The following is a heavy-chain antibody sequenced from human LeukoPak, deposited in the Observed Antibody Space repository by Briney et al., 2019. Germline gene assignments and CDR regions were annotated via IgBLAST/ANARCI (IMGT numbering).Heavy chain of an antibody. CDR1: GFSLSTIGVG. Sequence: ESGPTLVNPTQTLTLTCTFPGFSLSTIGVGVGWIRQPPGKALEWLALIYWDDDKQYSPSLKSRLSITKDTSKNHVVLIVTNVDPVDTATYYCALTSRSYLNYFDPWGQGTLVTVSS. V-gene: IGHV2-5*02. J-gene: IGHJ5*02. D-gene: IGHD1-26*01. CDR2: IYWDDDK. CDR3: ALTSRSYLNYFDP.